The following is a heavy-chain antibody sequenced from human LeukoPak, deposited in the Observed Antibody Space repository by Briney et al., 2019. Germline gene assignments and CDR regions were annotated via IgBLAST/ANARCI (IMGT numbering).Heavy chain of an antibody. CDR1: GGSISSYY. J-gene: IGHJ5*02. CDR3: ARAFGRGYSYGT. V-gene: IGHV4-59*01. D-gene: IGHD5-18*01. Sequence: PSETLSLTCTVSGGSISSYYWSWIRQPPGKGLEWIGYIYYSGSTNYSPSLKSRLTISVDTSKNQFSLKLSSVTAADTAVYYCARAFGRGYSYGTWGQGTLVTVSS. CDR2: IYYSGST.